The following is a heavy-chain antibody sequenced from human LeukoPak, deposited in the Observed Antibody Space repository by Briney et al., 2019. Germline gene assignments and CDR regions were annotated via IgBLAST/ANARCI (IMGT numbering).Heavy chain of an antibody. CDR3: ARRYSYGYRAEDWFDP. V-gene: IGHV3-23*01. CDR1: GFTFSSYA. J-gene: IGHJ5*02. Sequence: GGSLRLSCAASGFTFSSYAMSWVRQAPGKGLEWVSAISGSGGSTYYADSVKGRFTISRDNSKNTLYLQMNSLRAEDTAVYYCARRYSYGYRAEDWFDPWGQGTLVTVSS. CDR2: ISGSGGST. D-gene: IGHD5-18*01.